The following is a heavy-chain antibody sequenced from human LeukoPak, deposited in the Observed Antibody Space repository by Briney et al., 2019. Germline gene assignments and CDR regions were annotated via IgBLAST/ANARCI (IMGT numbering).Heavy chain of an antibody. Sequence: MTSETLSLTCTVSGGSISSYYWSWIRQPPGKGLEWIGYIYYSGSTNYNPSLKSRVTISVLTSKNRFSLKLSSVTAADTAVYYCATLTGGDDAFDIWGQGAMVTVSS. CDR3: ATLTGGDDAFDI. CDR1: GGSISSYY. J-gene: IGHJ3*02. V-gene: IGHV4-59*01. CDR2: IYYSGST. D-gene: IGHD4-23*01.